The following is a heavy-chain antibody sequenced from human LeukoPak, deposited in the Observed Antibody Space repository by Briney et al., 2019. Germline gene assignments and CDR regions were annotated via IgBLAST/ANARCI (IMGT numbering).Heavy chain of an antibody. V-gene: IGHV1-69*06. Sequence: SVKVSCKASGGTFSSYAISWVRQAPGQGLEWMGGIIPIFGTANYAQKFQGRVTITADKPTSTAYMELSRLRSDDTAVYYCARDIWQWLANWFDPWGQGTLVTVSS. D-gene: IGHD6-19*01. CDR1: GGTFSSYA. CDR2: IIPIFGTA. CDR3: ARDIWQWLANWFDP. J-gene: IGHJ5*02.